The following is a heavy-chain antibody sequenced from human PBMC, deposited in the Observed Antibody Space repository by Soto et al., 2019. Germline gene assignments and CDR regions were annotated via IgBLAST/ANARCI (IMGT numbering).Heavy chain of an antibody. CDR3: AKPPLSSGSYVPYYFDY. CDR1: GFTFSSYG. V-gene: IGHV3-30*18. D-gene: IGHD3-16*01. Sequence: GGSLRLSCAASGFTFSSYGMHWVRQAPGKGLEWVAVISYDGSNKYYADSVKGRFTISRDNSKNTLYLQMNSLRAEDTAVYYCAKPPLSSGSYVPYYFDYWGQGTLVTVSS. CDR2: ISYDGSNK. J-gene: IGHJ4*02.